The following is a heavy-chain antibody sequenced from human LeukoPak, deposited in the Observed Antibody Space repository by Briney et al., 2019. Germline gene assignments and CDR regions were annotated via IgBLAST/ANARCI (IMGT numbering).Heavy chain of an antibody. D-gene: IGHD3-10*01. V-gene: IGHV1-2*02. J-gene: IGHJ5*02. CDR1: GYTFTGYY. Sequence: ASVTVSCKASGYTFTGYYMHWVRQAPGQGLEWMGWINPNSGGTNYAQKFQGRVTMTRDTSISTAYMELSRLRSDDTAVYYCARDPWGSGSYGWFDPWGQGTLVTVSS. CDR2: INPNSGGT. CDR3: ARDPWGSGSYGWFDP.